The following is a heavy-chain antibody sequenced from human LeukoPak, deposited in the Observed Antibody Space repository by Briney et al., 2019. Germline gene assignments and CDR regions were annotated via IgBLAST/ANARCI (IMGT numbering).Heavy chain of an antibody. Sequence: SETLSLTCAVSGGSISSGGYSWRWIRQPPGTGLEWIGYIYHSGSTYYNPSLKSRVTISVDRSKNQFSLKLSSVTAADTAVYYCAAWGGTDAFDIWGQGTMVTVSS. CDR1: GGSISSGGYS. J-gene: IGHJ3*02. D-gene: IGHD3-16*01. CDR2: IYHSGST. V-gene: IGHV4-30-2*01. CDR3: AAWGGTDAFDI.